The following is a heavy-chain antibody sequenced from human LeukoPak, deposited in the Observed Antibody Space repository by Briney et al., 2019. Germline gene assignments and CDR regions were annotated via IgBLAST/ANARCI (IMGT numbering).Heavy chain of an antibody. CDR1: RGSIINYY. CDR3: AGRTGHNLLDH. Sequence: SETLSLTCAVSRGSIINYYWTWVRQSAGKGLEWIGRISDSGTTDYNPSLRSRVVMSVDTSKNQFSLTLMSVTAADTAVYYCAGRTGHNLLDHWGQGIQVTVS. J-gene: IGHJ4*02. V-gene: IGHV4-4*07. D-gene: IGHD1-14*01. CDR2: ISDSGTT.